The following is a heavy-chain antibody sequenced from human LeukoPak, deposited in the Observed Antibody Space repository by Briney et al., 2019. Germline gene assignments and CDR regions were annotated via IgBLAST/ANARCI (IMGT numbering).Heavy chain of an antibody. Sequence: SETLSLTCAVYGGSFSGYYWSWIRQPPGKGLEWIGEINHSGSTNYNPSLKSRVTISVDTSKNQFSLKLSSVTAADTAVYYCARRFSYDSMRIDPWGQGTLVTVSS. CDR1: GGSFSGYY. V-gene: IGHV4-34*01. D-gene: IGHD3-22*01. J-gene: IGHJ5*02. CDR2: INHSGST. CDR3: ARRFSYDSMRIDP.